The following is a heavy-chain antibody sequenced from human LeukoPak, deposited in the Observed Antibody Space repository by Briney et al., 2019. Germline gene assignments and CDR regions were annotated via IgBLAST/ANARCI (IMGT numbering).Heavy chain of an antibody. D-gene: IGHD6-19*01. J-gene: IGHJ4*02. V-gene: IGHV3-66*01. CDR1: GFTFSDYY. CDR2: IYSGGTT. CDR3: ARVSWLADRGLDY. Sequence: GGSLRLSCAASGFTFSDYYMSWVRQAPGKGLEWVSVIYSGGTTHYADSVKGRFTISRDNSKNTLYLQMNSLRAEDTAVYYCARVSWLADRGLDYWGQGTLVTVSS.